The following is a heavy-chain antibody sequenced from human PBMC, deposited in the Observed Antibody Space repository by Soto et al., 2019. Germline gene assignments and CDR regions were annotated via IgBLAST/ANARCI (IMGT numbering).Heavy chain of an antibody. CDR3: ARHRGSYSSGWEYFDY. CDR1: GGSISNYY. J-gene: IGHJ4*02. D-gene: IGHD6-19*01. CDR2: IYYTGST. Sequence: SETLSLTCTVSGGSISNYYWSWIRQPPGKGLEWIGYIYYTGSTNYSPSLKSRVTISVDTSKNQFSLKLSSVTAADTAVYYCARHRGSYSSGWEYFDYWGQGTLVTVSS. V-gene: IGHV4-59*08.